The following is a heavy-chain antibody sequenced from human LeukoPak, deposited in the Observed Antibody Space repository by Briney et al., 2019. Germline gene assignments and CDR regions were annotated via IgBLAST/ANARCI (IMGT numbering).Heavy chain of an antibody. CDR1: GGSFSGYH. CDR2: INHSGST. Sequence: KPSETLSLTCAVYGGSFSGYHWSWIRQPPGKGLEWIGEINHSGSTNYNPSLKSRVTISVDTSKNQFSLKLSSVTAADTAVYYCARVVVAVADYWFDPWGQGTLVTVSP. V-gene: IGHV4-34*01. CDR3: ARVVVAVADYWFDP. J-gene: IGHJ5*02. D-gene: IGHD6-19*01.